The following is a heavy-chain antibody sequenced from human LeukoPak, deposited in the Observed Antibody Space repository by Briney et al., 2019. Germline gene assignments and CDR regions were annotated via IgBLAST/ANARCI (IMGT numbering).Heavy chain of an antibody. J-gene: IGHJ4*02. CDR1: GGSISSGSYY. CDR2: IYTSGST. V-gene: IGHV4-61*02. CDR3: ARVPLEMADYDY. D-gene: IGHD5-24*01. Sequence: PSQTLSLTCTVSGGSISSGSYYWSWIRQPAGKGLEWIGRIYTSGSTNYNPSLKSRVTISVDTSKNQFSLKLSSVTAADTAVYYCARVPLEMADYDYWGQGTLVTVSS.